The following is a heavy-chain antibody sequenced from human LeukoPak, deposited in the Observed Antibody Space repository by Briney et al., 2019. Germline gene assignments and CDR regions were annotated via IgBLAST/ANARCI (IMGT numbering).Heavy chain of an antibody. V-gene: IGHV3-7*04. Sequence: GGSLRLSCVASGFTFRDYYMSWIRRAPGKGLEWVANIKQDGSEKYYVDSVKGRFTISRDNAKNSLYLQMNSLRADDTAVYFCAKDLIVDNSWGQGTLVIVSS. CDR3: AKDLIVDNS. D-gene: IGHD5-24*01. CDR1: GFTFRDYY. J-gene: IGHJ5*02. CDR2: IKQDGSEK.